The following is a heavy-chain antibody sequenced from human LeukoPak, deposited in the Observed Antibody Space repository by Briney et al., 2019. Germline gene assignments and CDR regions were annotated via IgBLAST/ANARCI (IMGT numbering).Heavy chain of an antibody. Sequence: PSETLSLTCAVYGGSFSGYYWSWIRQPPGKGLEWIGEINHSGSTNYNPSLKSRVTISVDTSKNQFSLKLSSVTAADTAVYYCASSVEGSYWGQGTLVTVSS. J-gene: IGHJ4*02. D-gene: IGHD5/OR15-5a*01. V-gene: IGHV4-34*01. CDR1: GGSFSGYY. CDR2: INHSGST. CDR3: ASSVEGSY.